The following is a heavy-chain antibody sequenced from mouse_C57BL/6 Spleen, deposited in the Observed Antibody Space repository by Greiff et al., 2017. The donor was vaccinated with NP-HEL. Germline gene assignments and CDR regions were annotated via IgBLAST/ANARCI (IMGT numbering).Heavy chain of an antibody. V-gene: IGHV1-78*01. CDR3: ARGYGSSYWYFDV. CDR2: IYPRDGST. Sequence: VQLQQSDAELVKPGASVKISCKVSGYTFTDYTIHWMKQRPEQGLEWIGYIYPRDGSTTYNEKFKGKATLTADKSSSTAYMQLNSLTSEDSAVYFCARGYGSSYWYFDVWGTGTTVTVSS. D-gene: IGHD1-1*01. CDR1: GYTFTDYT. J-gene: IGHJ1*03.